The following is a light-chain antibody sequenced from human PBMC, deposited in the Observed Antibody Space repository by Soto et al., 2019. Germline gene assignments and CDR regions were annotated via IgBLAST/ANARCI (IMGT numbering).Light chain of an antibody. CDR3: QQCYSTPQT. Sequence: DIQMTQSPSSLSASVGDRVTITCRASQSISSYLNWYQQKPGKAPKLLIYAASSLQSGVPSRFSGSGSGTDFTLTISSLQPEEFATYYCQQCYSTPQTFGQGTKLEIK. V-gene: IGKV1-39*01. CDR2: AAS. CDR1: QSISSY. J-gene: IGKJ2*01.